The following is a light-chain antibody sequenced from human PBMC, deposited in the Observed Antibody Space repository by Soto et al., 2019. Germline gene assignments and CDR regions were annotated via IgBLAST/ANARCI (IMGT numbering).Light chain of an antibody. Sequence: EIVLTQSPGALSLSPGDGATLTCSASERISSSYLAWYQQRRGQAPRLLVYSTSTRAAGISPRFSGSGAGRDFTLTISRLEPEDSAIYYCQQYGASPPATFGGGTRVEI. CDR3: QQYGASPPAT. V-gene: IGKV3-20*01. CDR1: ERISSSY. CDR2: STS. J-gene: IGKJ4*01.